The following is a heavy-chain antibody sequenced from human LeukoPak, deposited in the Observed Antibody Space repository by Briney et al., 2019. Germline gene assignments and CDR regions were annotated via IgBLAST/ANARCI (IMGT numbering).Heavy chain of an antibody. CDR1: GFIFSSYG. V-gene: IGHV3-30*18. D-gene: IGHD5-18*01. CDR2: ISYDDGRNK. CDR3: AKDFGPDTAMVWGRA. J-gene: IGHJ5*02. Sequence: GGSLRLSCAASGFIFSSYGMHWVRQAPGKGLEWVAVISYDDGRNKYYADSVKGRFTISRDNSKNTLYLQMNSLRAEDTAVYYCAKDFGPDTAMVWGRAWGQGTLVTVSS.